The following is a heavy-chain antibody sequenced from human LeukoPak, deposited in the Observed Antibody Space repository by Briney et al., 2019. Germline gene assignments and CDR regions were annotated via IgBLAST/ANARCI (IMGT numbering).Heavy chain of an antibody. Sequence: PSETLSLTCAVYGGSFSGYDWSWIRQPPGKGLEWIGEINHSGSTNYNPSLKSRITISVDTSKNQFSLRLGSVTAADTAVYYCARTYGSSGLGYFDLWGRGTLVTVSS. D-gene: IGHD6-13*01. J-gene: IGHJ2*01. CDR2: INHSGST. V-gene: IGHV4-34*01. CDR1: GGSFSGYD. CDR3: ARTYGSSGLGYFDL.